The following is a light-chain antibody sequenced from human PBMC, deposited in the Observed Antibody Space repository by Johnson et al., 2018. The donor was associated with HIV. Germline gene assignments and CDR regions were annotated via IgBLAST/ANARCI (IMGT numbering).Light chain of an antibody. CDR1: SSNIGNNY. Sequence: QSVLTQPPSVSAAPGQKVTISCSGSSSNIGNNYVSWYQQFPGTAPKILIYDNDKRPSGIPDRFYGSRSGTSATLGITGLQTGDEADYYCGAWDSGLTAGVFGTGTKVTVL. J-gene: IGLJ1*01. V-gene: IGLV1-51*01. CDR2: DND. CDR3: GAWDSGLTAGV.